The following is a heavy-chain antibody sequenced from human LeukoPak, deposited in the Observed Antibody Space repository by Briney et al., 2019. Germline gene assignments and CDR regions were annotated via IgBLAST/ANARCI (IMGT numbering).Heavy chain of an antibody. V-gene: IGHV3-30*18. CDR3: AKDDLMGGARGDY. D-gene: IGHD1-26*01. CDR1: EFTFSSYG. Sequence: GRSLRLSCAASEFTFSSYGMHWVRQAPGKGLEWVAVISYDGSNKYYADSVKGRFTISRDNSKNTLYLQMNSLRAEDTAVYYCAKDDLMGGARGDYWGQGTPVTVSS. CDR2: ISYDGSNK. J-gene: IGHJ4*02.